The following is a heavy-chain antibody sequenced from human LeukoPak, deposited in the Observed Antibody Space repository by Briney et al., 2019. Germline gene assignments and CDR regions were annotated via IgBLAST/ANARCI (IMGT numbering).Heavy chain of an antibody. Sequence: SETLSLTCTVSGGSISSSSYYWGWIRQPPGKGLEWIGSIYYSGSTYYNPSLKSRVTISVDTSKNQFSLKLSSVTAADTAVYYCARQEELGYCSSTSCYTFDYWGQGTLVTVSS. V-gene: IGHV4-39*01. CDR3: ARQEELGYCSSTSCYTFDY. D-gene: IGHD2-2*02. J-gene: IGHJ4*02. CDR2: IYYSGST. CDR1: GGSISSSSYY.